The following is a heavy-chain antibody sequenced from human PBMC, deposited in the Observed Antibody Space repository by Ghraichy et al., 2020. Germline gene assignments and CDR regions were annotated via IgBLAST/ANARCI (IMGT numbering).Heavy chain of an antibody. CDR3: ARVRHDFWSANRVYYMDV. CDR2: INHSGTT. J-gene: IGHJ6*03. D-gene: IGHD3-3*01. CDR1: GGSFSVYS. V-gene: IGHV4-34*01. Sequence: SQTLSLTCAVYGGSFSVYSWSWIRQPPGKGLEWIGEINHSGTTNYNPSLRSRLTISVVTSKNQFSLKMTSVTAADTAVYYCARVRHDFWSANRVYYMDVWGKGTTVTGSS.